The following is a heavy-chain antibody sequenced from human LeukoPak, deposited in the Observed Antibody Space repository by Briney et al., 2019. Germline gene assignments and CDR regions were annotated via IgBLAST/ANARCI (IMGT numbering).Heavy chain of an antibody. V-gene: IGHV4-39*01. J-gene: IGHJ4*02. CDR2: IYYSGST. CDR1: GGSISSSSYY. Sequence: SETLSLTCTVSGGSISSSSYYWGWIRQPPGKGLEWIGSIYYSGSTYYNPSLKSRVTISVDTSKNQFSLKLSSVTAADTAVYYCARDFIAAAGTDYWGQGTLVTVSS. D-gene: IGHD6-13*01. CDR3: ARDFIAAAGTDY.